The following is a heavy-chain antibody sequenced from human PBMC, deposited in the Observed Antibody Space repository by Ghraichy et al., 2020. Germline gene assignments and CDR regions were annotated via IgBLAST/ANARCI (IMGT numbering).Heavy chain of an antibody. D-gene: IGHD3-9*01. Sequence: GGSLRLSCAASGFTFSSYSMNWVRQAPGKGLEWVSSISSSSSYIYYADSVKGRFTISRDNAKNSLYLQMNSLRAEDTAVYYCARVSRYYDILTVAFDIWGQGTMVTVSS. CDR1: GFTFSSYS. J-gene: IGHJ3*02. CDR2: ISSSSSYI. V-gene: IGHV3-21*01. CDR3: ARVSRYYDILTVAFDI.